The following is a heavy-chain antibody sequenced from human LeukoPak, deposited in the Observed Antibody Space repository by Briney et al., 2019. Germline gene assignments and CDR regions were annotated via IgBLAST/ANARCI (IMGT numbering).Heavy chain of an antibody. V-gene: IGHV3-30*18. CDR3: AKDRAVGGLDY. Sequence: GRSLRLSCAASGFTFSSYGMHWVRQAPGKGLEWVAVISYDGSNKYYADSVKGRFTISRDNSKNTLYLQMNSLRAEDTAVYYCAKDRAVGGLDYWGQGTLVTVSS. CDR2: ISYDGSNK. D-gene: IGHD6-19*01. J-gene: IGHJ4*02. CDR1: GFTFSSYG.